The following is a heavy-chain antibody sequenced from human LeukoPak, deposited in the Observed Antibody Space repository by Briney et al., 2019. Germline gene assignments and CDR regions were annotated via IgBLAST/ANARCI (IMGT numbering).Heavy chain of an antibody. J-gene: IGHJ4*02. CDR2: SSSSGATI. V-gene: IGHV3-48*02. CDR1: GFSLSSYA. Sequence: GGALRLSCAASGFSLSSYAMNWVREAPGTGLEWVSYSSSSGATIYYADSVEGRFTISRDNAKNSLHLQMNNLRDEDTAVYYCARGTEVYDYWGQGTLITVSS. CDR3: ARGTEVYDY.